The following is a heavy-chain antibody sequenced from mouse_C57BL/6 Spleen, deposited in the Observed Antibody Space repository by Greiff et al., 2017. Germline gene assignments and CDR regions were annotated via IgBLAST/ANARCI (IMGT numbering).Heavy chain of an antibody. CDR1: GFTFSDAW. D-gene: IGHD3-2*02. J-gene: IGHJ2*01. CDR3: TKRQLRLPYFDY. V-gene: IGHV6-6*01. Sequence: EVMLVESGGGLVQPGGSMKLSCAASGFTFSDAWMDWVRQSPEKGLEWVAEIRNKANNNATYYAESVKGRFTSSRGDSKSSVYLQMNSLRAEDTGIYYCTKRQLRLPYFDYWGQGTTLTVSS. CDR2: IRNKANNNAT.